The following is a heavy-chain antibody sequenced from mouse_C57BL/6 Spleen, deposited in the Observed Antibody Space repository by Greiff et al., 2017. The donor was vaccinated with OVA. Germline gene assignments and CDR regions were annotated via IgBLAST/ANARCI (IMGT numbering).Heavy chain of an antibody. CDR1: GFNIKDDY. D-gene: IGHD1-1*01. J-gene: IGHJ2*01. CDR3: TTHGSNFY. CDR2: IDPENGDT. V-gene: IGHV14-4*01. Sequence: VTLKESGAELVRPGASVKLSCTASGFNIKDDYMHWVKQRPEQGLEWIGWIDPENGDTEYASKFQGKATITADTSSNTAYLQLSSLTSEDTAVYYCTTHGSNFYWGQGTTLTVSS.